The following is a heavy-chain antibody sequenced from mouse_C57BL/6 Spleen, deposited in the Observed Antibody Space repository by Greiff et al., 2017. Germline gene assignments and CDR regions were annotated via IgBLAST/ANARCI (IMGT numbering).Heavy chain of an antibody. CDR2: IDPSDSYT. Sequence: VQLQHPGAELVMPGASVKLSCKASGYTFTSYWMHWVKQRPGQGLEWIGEIDPSDSYTNYNQKFKGKSTLTVDKSSSTAYMQLSSLTSEDSAVYYCARGIPYYYAMDYWGQGTSVTVSS. J-gene: IGHJ4*01. CDR1: GYTFTSYW. V-gene: IGHV1-69*01. CDR3: ARGIPYYYAMDY.